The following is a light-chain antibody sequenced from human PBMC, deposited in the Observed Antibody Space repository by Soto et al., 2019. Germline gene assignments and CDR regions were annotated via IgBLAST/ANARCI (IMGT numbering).Light chain of an antibody. J-gene: IGKJ5*01. CDR3: QQYNNWPIT. CDR2: GAS. CDR1: QRVSSY. Sequence: IVVTQSPTPLVLSPGRRGTLPFRASQRVSSYLAWYQQKPGQAPRIPIYGASTRATGIPARFSGSGSGTEFTLTISSLQPEDFAVYYCQQYNNWPITFGQGTRLEI. V-gene: IGKV3-15*01.